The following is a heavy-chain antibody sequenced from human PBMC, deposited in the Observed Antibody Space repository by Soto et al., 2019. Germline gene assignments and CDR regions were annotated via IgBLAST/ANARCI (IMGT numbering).Heavy chain of an antibody. CDR3: ARVGYCSGGSCNYYYCGMDV. Sequence: PGESLKISCKGSGYSFTSYWISWVRQMPGKGLEWMGRIDPSDSYTNYSPSFQGHVTISADKSISTAYLQWSSLKASDTAMYYCARVGYCSGGSCNYYYCGMDVWGQGTTVTVS. CDR1: GYSFTSYW. V-gene: IGHV5-10-1*01. D-gene: IGHD2-15*01. CDR2: IDPSDSYT. J-gene: IGHJ6*02.